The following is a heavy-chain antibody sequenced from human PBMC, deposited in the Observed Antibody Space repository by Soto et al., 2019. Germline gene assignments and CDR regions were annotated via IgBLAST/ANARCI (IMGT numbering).Heavy chain of an antibody. D-gene: IGHD6-25*01. V-gene: IGHV1-58*01. CDR1: GFTFTSSA. Sequence: SVKVSCKASGFTFTSSAVQWVRQARGQRLEWIGWIVVGSGNTNYAQKFQERVTITRDMSTSTAYMELSSLRSEDTAVYYCAADSRLAAVIDYWGQGTLVTVSS. J-gene: IGHJ4*02. CDR2: IVVGSGNT. CDR3: AADSRLAAVIDY.